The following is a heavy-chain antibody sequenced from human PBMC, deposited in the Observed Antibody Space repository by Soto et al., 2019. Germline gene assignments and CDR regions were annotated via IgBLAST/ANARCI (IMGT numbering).Heavy chain of an antibody. CDR3: AKIFPQYYDFWSGYGYGMDV. J-gene: IGHJ6*02. V-gene: IGHV3-23*01. D-gene: IGHD3-3*01. CDR1: GFTFSSYA. Sequence: GGSLRLSCAASGFTFSSYAMSWVRQAPGKGLEWVSAISGSGGSTYYADSVKGRFTISRDNSKNTLYLQMNSLRAEDTAVYYCAKIFPQYYDFWSGYGYGMDVWGQGTTVTVSS. CDR2: ISGSGGST.